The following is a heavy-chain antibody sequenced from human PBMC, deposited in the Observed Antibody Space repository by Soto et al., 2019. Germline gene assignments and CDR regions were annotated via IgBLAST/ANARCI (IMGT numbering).Heavy chain of an antibody. Sequence: HLMQSGPEAKKPGASVTISCKTTGDTFTNFGLSWVRQAPGQGLEWMWWIATTNSNRNYAQKFQGILTLSRATSTRAAYMELRSVQHDDTAVYYCAMVVRGVVNGCDLWGQGILVTVSS. D-gene: IGHD3-10*02. J-gene: IGHJ4*02. CDR3: AMVVRGVVNGCDL. CDR2: IATTNSNR. V-gene: IGHV1-18*01. CDR1: GDTFTNFG.